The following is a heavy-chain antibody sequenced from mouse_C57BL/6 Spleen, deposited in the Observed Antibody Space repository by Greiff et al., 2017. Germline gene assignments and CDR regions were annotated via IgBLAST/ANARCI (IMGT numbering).Heavy chain of an antibody. V-gene: IGHV1-62-2*01. D-gene: IGHD1-1*02. CDR1: GYTFTEYT. CDR2: FYPGSGSI. Sequence: SGAELVKPGASVKLSCKASGYTFTEYTIHWVKQRSGQGLEWIGWFYPGSGSIKYNEKFKDKATLTADKSSSTVYMELSRLTSEDSAVYFCARHDGGYYGTKDAMDYWGQGTSVTVSS. CDR3: ARHDGGYYGTKDAMDY. J-gene: IGHJ4*01.